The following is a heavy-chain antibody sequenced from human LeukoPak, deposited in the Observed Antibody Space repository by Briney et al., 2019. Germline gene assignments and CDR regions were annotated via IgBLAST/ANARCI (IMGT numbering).Heavy chain of an antibody. Sequence: SVKVSCKASGGTFSSYAISWVRQAPGQGLEWMGGIIPIFGTANYAQKFQGRVTITADESTSTAYMELSSLRSEDTAVYYCASRGYSYGYSFDYWGQGTLVTVPS. CDR1: GGTFSSYA. D-gene: IGHD5-18*01. CDR3: ASRGYSYGYSFDY. V-gene: IGHV1-69*13. J-gene: IGHJ4*02. CDR2: IIPIFGTA.